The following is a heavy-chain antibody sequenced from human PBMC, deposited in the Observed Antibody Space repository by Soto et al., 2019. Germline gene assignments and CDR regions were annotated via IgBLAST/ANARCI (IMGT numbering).Heavy chain of an antibody. J-gene: IGHJ5*02. D-gene: IGHD6-13*01. V-gene: IGHV3-30-3*01. CDR2: ISYDGSNK. Sequence: QVQLVESGGGVVQPGRSLRLSCAASGFTFSSYAMHWVRQAPGKGLEWVAVISYDGSNKYYADSVKGRFTISRDNSKNPLYRKMTGLGAEDTAVFYWARGLAAAGSAPPPWFAPGGQETLVTVSS. CDR1: GFTFSSYA. CDR3: ARGLAAAGSAPPPWFAP.